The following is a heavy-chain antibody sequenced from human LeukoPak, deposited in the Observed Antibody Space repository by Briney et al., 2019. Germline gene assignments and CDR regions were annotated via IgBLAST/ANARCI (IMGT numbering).Heavy chain of an antibody. CDR1: GFTFSTYA. V-gene: IGHV3-23*01. CDR2: INNNGGST. CDR3: AIKAKGDY. J-gene: IGHJ4*02. Sequence: AGGSLRLSCAASGFTFSTYAMSWVRQAPGKGLEWVSTINNNGGSTYYADSVKGRFTTSRDNSKNTLYLQMNSLRAEDTAVYYSAIKAKGDYWGQGTLVTVSS. D-gene: IGHD3-10*01.